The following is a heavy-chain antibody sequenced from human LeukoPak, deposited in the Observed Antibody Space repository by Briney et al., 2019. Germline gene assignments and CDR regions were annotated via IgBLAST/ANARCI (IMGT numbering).Heavy chain of an antibody. Sequence: SGPTLVKPTQTLTLTCTFSGFSLSTSGVGVGWIRQPPGKALEWLALFYWDDDKRYSPSLNSRLTITKDTSKNQVVLTMINMDPVDTATYYCAHLLAVAGIGNHFFDYWGQGTLVTVSS. CDR2: FYWDDDK. CDR1: GFSLSTSGVG. D-gene: IGHD6-19*01. CDR3: AHLLAVAGIGNHFFDY. J-gene: IGHJ4*02. V-gene: IGHV2-5*02.